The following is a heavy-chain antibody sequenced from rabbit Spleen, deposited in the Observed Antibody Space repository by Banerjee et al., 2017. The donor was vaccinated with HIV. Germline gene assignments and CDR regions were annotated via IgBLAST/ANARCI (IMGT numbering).Heavy chain of an antibody. CDR1: GFDFSTYS. J-gene: IGHJ4*01. Sequence: LVQPGGSLKLSCKASGFDFSTYSMSWVRQAPGKGLEWIACIYAGSSGTTYYASGAKGRFTISKTSSTTVTLQMTSLTGADTATYFCARGDSSDAGLALWGPGTLVTVS. CDR2: IYAGSSGTT. V-gene: IGHV1S40*01. CDR3: ARGDSSDAGLAL. D-gene: IGHD4-1*01.